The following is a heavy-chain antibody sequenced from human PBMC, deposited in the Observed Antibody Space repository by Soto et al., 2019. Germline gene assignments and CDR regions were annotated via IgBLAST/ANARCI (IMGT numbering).Heavy chain of an antibody. CDR2: TSASGGST. V-gene: IGHV3-23*01. D-gene: IGHD6-19*01. Sequence: PGGSLRLSCAASGFTFTNYAMSWVRQAPGKGLEWVSATSASGGSTYYAASVKGRFTISRDNSKNTLYLQMNSLRAEDTAVYYCAKDLSSGSPYYFDYWGQGALVTVSS. J-gene: IGHJ4*02. CDR3: AKDLSSGSPYYFDY. CDR1: GFTFTNYA.